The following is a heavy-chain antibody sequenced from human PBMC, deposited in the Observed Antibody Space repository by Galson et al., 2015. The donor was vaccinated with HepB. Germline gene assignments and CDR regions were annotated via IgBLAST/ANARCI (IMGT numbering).Heavy chain of an antibody. CDR1: GYTFTSYG. CDR3: ARGGIAAAGMGLALFDP. V-gene: IGHV1-18*01. Sequence: SVKVSCKASGYTFTSYGISWVRQAPGQGLEWMGWISAYNGNTNCAQKLQGRVTMTTDTSTSTAYMELRSLRSDDTAVYYCARGGIAAAGMGLALFDPWGQGTLVTVSS. CDR2: ISAYNGNT. D-gene: IGHD6-13*01. J-gene: IGHJ5*02.